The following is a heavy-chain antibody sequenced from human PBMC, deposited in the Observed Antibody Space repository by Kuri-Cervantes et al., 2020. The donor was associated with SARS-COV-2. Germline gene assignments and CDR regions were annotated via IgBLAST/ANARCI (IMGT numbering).Heavy chain of an antibody. CDR1: SGSISTFY. CDR3: ARGRPLVDY. CDR2: VYYTGVA. Sequence: GTLRLSCSVSSGSISTFYWSWIRQFPGKRLEWIGYVYYTGVAKYNPSLKSRVTMSVDTSKNQFSLRLSSVTPADTAIYSCARGRPLVDYWGQGTLVTVSS. J-gene: IGHJ4*02. V-gene: IGHV4-59*01.